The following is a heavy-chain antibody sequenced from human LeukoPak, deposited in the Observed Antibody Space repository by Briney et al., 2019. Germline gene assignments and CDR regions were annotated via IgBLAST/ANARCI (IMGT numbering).Heavy chain of an antibody. Sequence: MAGGSLRLSCSASGFPFSSYAMHWVRQAPGKGLEWVSSISTSSSYIYYADSVKGRFTISRDNAKKSLYLQMNSLRAGDTAVYYCARDGGDYYDSSGYPFHHWGQGTLVTVSS. CDR2: ISTSSSYI. V-gene: IGHV3-21*01. CDR1: GFPFSSYA. J-gene: IGHJ1*01. D-gene: IGHD3-22*01. CDR3: ARDGGDYYDSSGYPFHH.